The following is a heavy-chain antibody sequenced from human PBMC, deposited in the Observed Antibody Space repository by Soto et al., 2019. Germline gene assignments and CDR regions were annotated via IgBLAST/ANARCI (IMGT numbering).Heavy chain of an antibody. Sequence: ASVKVSCKASGYTFINYYMHWVRQDPGQGLEWMGIITATGGSTSYAEKFQGRVTMTTDTSTSTVYMELSSLKSDDTAVYYCARRGPDAYHYGMDVWGQGTTVTVSS. CDR2: ITATGGST. D-gene: IGHD2-2*01. V-gene: IGHV1-46*01. CDR1: GYTFINYY. CDR3: ARRGPDAYHYGMDV. J-gene: IGHJ6*02.